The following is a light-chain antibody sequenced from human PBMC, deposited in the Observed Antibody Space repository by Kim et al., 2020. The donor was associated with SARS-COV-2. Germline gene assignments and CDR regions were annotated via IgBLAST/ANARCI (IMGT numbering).Light chain of an antibody. V-gene: IGKV1-6*01. CDR3: LQDYHFPTYT. Sequence: SGVPSRFSGSGSGTDFTLTISSLQPEDSATYYCLQDYHFPTYTFGQGTKLEI. J-gene: IGKJ2*01.